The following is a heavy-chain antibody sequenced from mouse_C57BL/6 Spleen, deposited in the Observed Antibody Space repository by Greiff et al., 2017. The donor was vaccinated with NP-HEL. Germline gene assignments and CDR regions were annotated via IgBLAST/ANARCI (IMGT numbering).Heavy chain of an antibody. CDR3: ARQYGSSDWYFDV. Sequence: QVQLKESGAELVRPGTSVKVSCKASGYAFTNYLIEWVKQRPGQGLEWIGVINPGSGGTNYNEKFKGKATLTADKSSSTAYMQLSSLTSEDSAVYFCARQYGSSDWYFDVWGTGTTVTVSS. J-gene: IGHJ1*03. D-gene: IGHD1-1*01. V-gene: IGHV1-54*01. CDR2: INPGSGGT. CDR1: GYAFTNYL.